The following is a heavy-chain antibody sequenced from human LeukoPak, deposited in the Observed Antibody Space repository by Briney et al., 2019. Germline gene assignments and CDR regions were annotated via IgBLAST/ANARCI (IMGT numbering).Heavy chain of an antibody. D-gene: IGHD1-26*01. Sequence: GGSLRLSCAASGFAFNAYAMHWVRQAPGKGLEWVAVISYDGSNKYYADSVKGRFTISRDDSSNTLYLQMNSLRADDTAVYYCARDASLSSTAVTRGSFFDYWGPRNLVTVSS. CDR1: GFAFNAYA. CDR3: ARDASLSSTAVTRGSFFDY. V-gene: IGHV3-30*04. CDR2: ISYDGSNK. J-gene: IGHJ4*02.